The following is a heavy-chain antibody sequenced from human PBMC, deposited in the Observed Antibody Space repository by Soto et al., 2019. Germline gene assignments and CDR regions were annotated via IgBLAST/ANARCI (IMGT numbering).Heavy chain of an antibody. J-gene: IGHJ5*02. CDR3: AKGITMLVVVIKT. CDR2: ISGSGGST. CDR1: GFTFSSYA. Sequence: EVRLLESGGGLVQPGGSLRLSCAASGFTFSSYAMTWVRQAPGKGLEWVSVISGSGGSTYYAVSVKGRFTISRDNSKNMFYLEMNSLRAEDTAAYYCAKGITMLVVVIKTWGQGTLVSVSS. D-gene: IGHD3-22*01. V-gene: IGHV3-23*01.